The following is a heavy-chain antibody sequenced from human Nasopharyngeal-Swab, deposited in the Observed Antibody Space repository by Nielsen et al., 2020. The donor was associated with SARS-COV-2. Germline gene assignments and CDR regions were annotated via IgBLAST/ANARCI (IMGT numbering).Heavy chain of an antibody. CDR2: IHGDGRNT. V-gene: IGHV3-74*01. CDR3: VRDNYGVDH. D-gene: IGHD3-10*01. CDR1: GFTFRTYW. Sequence: GESLKISCVASGFTFRTYWMHWVRQVPGKGLEWIAEIHGDGRNTNYADSVRGRFTISRDNARSTLYLQMNSLRVEDTAMYYCVRDNYGVDHWGQGTLVTVSS. J-gene: IGHJ5*02.